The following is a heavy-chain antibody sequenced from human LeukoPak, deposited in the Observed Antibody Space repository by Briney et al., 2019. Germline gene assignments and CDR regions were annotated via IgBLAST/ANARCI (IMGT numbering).Heavy chain of an antibody. CDR2: INPSGGST. CDR1: GYTFTSYY. V-gene: IGHV1-46*01. Sequence: ASVKVSCKASGYTFTSYYMHWVRQAPGQGLEWMGIINPSGGSTSYAQKFQGRVTMTRDMSTSTDYMELSSLGSEDTAVYYCARDNSVEDTAWWFDPWGRGTLVTVSS. J-gene: IGHJ5*02. CDR3: ARDNSVEDTAWWFDP. D-gene: IGHD4-23*01.